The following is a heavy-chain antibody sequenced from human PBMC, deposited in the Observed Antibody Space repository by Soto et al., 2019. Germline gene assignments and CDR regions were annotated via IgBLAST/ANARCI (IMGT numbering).Heavy chain of an antibody. CDR1: GFTFSSYS. CDR2: ISSTSSYI. Sequence: GGSLRLSCAASGFTFSSYSMNWVRQAPGKGLEWVSSISSTSSYIYYADSLKGRFTISRDNAKNSLYLQMNSLRAEDTAVYYCARDLVVVGSMDVWGQGTTVTGSS. J-gene: IGHJ6*02. D-gene: IGHD2-15*01. CDR3: ARDLVVVGSMDV. V-gene: IGHV3-21*01.